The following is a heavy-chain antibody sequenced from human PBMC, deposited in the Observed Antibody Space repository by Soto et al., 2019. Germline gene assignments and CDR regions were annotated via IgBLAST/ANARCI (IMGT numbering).Heavy chain of an antibody. CDR3: ARDEDIVVVVAAIFDY. D-gene: IGHD2-15*01. CDR2: ISSSSSYI. Sequence: GGSLRLSCAASGFTVSSNYMSWVRQAPGKGLEWVSSISSSSSYIYYADSVKGRFTISRDNAKNSLYLQMNSLRAEDTAVYYCARDEDIVVVVAAIFDYWGQGTLVTVSS. CDR1: GFTVSSNY. J-gene: IGHJ4*02. V-gene: IGHV3-21*01.